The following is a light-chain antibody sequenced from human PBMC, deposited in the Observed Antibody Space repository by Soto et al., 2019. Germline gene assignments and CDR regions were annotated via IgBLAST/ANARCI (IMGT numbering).Light chain of an antibody. CDR3: LQHSSYPLT. CDR2: DAS. J-gene: IGKJ5*01. CDR1: QSISSW. V-gene: IGKV1-5*01. Sequence: EDRVTVTCRASQSISSWLAWYKQKPGKAPKLLSYDASSLESGVPSRFSGSGSGTEFTLTISSLQPEDFATYYCLQHSSYPLTFGQGTRLEIK.